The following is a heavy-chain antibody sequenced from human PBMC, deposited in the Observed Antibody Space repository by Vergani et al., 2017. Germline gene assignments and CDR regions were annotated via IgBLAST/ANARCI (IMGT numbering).Heavy chain of an antibody. V-gene: IGHV3-7*03. D-gene: IGHD2-2*02. CDR2: IKQDGSEK. Sequence: EVQLVESGGGLVQPGGSLRLSCAASGFTFSSYWMSWVRQAPGKGLEWVANIKQDGSEKYYVDSVKGRFTISRDNAKNSLYLQMNSLRAEDTAVYYCAGVDSVVVPAAIPEGEIRYYYYYGMDVWGQGTTVTVSS. CDR1: GFTFSSYW. CDR3: AGVDSVVVPAAIPEGEIRYYYYYGMDV. J-gene: IGHJ6*02.